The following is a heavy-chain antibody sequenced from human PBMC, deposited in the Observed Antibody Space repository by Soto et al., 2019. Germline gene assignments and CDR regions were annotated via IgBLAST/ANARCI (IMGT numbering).Heavy chain of an antibody. D-gene: IGHD6-19*01. CDR3: ARSYSSGWPVPGFDY. J-gene: IGHJ4*02. CDR2: IDWDDDK. V-gene: IGHV2-70*01. CDR1: GFSLSTSGMC. Sequence: ESGPTLVNPTQTLTLTCTFPGFSLSTSGMCVSWIRQPPGKALEWLALIDWDDDKYYSTSLKTRLTISKDTSKNQVVLTMTNMDPVDTATYYCARSYSSGWPVPGFDYWGQGTLVTVSS.